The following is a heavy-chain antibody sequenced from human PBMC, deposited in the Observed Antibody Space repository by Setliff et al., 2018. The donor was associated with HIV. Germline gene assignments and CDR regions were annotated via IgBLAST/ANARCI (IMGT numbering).Heavy chain of an antibody. J-gene: IGHJ4*02. CDR3: AKVKVPTTDLYLLDY. Sequence: GSLRLSCAASGFIFSSYAMHWVRQAPGKGLEWVACVRYDESNKYYAESVKDRFTISRDNSKNMVYLQMNSLRAEDTALYYCAKVKVPTTDLYLLDYWGQGTPVTVSS. D-gene: IGHD1-1*01. CDR1: GFIFSSYA. V-gene: IGHV3-30*02. CDR2: VRYDESNK.